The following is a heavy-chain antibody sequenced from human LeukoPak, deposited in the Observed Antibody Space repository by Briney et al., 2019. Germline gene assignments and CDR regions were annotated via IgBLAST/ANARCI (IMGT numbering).Heavy chain of an antibody. CDR1: GYTFTGYY. J-gene: IGHJ4*02. Sequence: ASVKVSCKASGYTFTGYYMHWARQAPGQGLEWMGWINPNSGGTNYAQKFQGRVTMTRDTSISTAYMELSRLRSDDTAVYYCARARPTLITIFGFDYWGQGTLVTVSS. CDR2: INPNSGGT. CDR3: ARARPTLITIFGFDY. V-gene: IGHV1-2*02. D-gene: IGHD3-3*01.